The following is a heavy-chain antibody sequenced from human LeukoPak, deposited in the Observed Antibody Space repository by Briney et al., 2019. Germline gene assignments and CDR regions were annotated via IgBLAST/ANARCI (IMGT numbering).Heavy chain of an antibody. CDR2: IYTSGST. J-gene: IGHJ4*02. D-gene: IGHD3-10*01. Sequence: SETLSLTCTVSGGSISSYYWSWIRQPPGKGLEWIGYIYTSGSTNYNPSLKSRDTISVDTSKNQFSLKLSSVTAADTAVYYCARHGWINYYGSGSYAFDYWGQGTLVTVSS. V-gene: IGHV4-4*09. CDR1: GGSISSYY. CDR3: ARHGWINYYGSGSYAFDY.